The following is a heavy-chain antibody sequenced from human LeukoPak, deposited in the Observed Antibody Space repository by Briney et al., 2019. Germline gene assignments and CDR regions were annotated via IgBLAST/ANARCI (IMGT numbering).Heavy chain of an antibody. CDR2: IYYSGST. J-gene: IGHJ4*02. D-gene: IGHD5-18*01. V-gene: IGHV4-39*07. Sequence: SETLSLTCTVSGGSISSSSYYWGWIRQPPGKGLEWIGSIYYSGSTYYNPSLKSRVTISVDTSKNQFSLKLSSVTAADTAVYYCARAVDTAMVAFDYWGQGTLVTVSS. CDR3: ARAVDTAMVAFDY. CDR1: GGSISSSSYY.